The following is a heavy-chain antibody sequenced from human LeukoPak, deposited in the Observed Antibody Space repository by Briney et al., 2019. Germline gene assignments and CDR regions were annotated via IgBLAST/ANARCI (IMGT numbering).Heavy chain of an antibody. Sequence: SVNLSCTASGYTFIGYYMHSGPHAPGQRLEWRGWINPNSGGTNYAQKFQGRVTMTRDTSSSAAYMELGRLRSDDTAVYYCARVGGSYYGNFDSWGQGTRVTVSS. V-gene: IGHV1-2*02. CDR3: ARVGGSYYGNFDS. J-gene: IGHJ4*02. CDR1: GYTFIGYY. D-gene: IGHD3-10*01. CDR2: INPNSGGT.